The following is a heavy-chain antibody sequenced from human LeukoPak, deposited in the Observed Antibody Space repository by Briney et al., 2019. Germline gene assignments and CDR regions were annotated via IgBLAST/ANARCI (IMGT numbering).Heavy chain of an antibody. J-gene: IGHJ4*02. V-gene: IGHV1-18*01. Sequence: ASVKVSCKASGYTFTSYGISWVRQAPGQGLEWMGWISAYNGNTNYAQKLQGRVTMTTDTSTSTAYMELRSLRSDDTAVYYCARDYDGYIVVVPAATPFDYWGQGTLVTVSS. CDR1: GYTFTSYG. CDR3: ARDYDGYIVVVPAATPFDY. CDR2: ISAYNGNT. D-gene: IGHD2-2*01.